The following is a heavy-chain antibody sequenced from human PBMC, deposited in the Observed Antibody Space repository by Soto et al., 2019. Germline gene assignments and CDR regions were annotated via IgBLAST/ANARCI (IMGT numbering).Heavy chain of an antibody. CDR3: ARDPSNDYGGDTFDY. CDR2: IIPSYDRT. CDR1: GGTFSSYA. V-gene: IGHV1-69*04. J-gene: IGHJ4*02. D-gene: IGHD4-17*01. Sequence: SVKVSCKASGGTFSSYAIHWVRQAPGQGLEWLGKIIPSYDRTDYAQKFQGRVTVTADTYTTTAYMELSSLRSDDTAVYYCARDPSNDYGGDTFDYWGQGTLVTVSS.